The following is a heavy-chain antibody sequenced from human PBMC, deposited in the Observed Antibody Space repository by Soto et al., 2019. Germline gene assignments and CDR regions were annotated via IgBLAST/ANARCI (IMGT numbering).Heavy chain of an antibody. CDR3: ARDVDYSFDI. J-gene: IGHJ3*02. CDR2: INSISGTI. Sequence: EVQLVESGGGFVQPGGSLRISCAASGFTFKSYSMNWVRQAPGKGLEWISYINSISGTISYADSVRGRFTIPRDDAKKSMDLQMSSLGDDDTAVYYCARDVDYSFDIWGRGTMVTVSS. V-gene: IGHV3-48*02. D-gene: IGHD1-26*01. CDR1: GFTFKSYS.